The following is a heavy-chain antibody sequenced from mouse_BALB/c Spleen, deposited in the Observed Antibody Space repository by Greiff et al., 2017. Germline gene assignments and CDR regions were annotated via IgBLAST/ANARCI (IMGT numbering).Heavy chain of an antibody. CDR3: TRKRDGSSPFDY. CDR2: IYPSDSYT. J-gene: IGHJ2*01. CDR1: GYTFTSYW. D-gene: IGHD1-1*01. V-gene: IGHV1-69*02. Sequence: QVQLQQPGAELVRPGASVKLSCKASGYTFTSYWINWVKQRPGQGLEWIGNIYPSDSYTNYNQKFKDKATLTVDKSSSTAYMQLSSPTSEDSAVYYCTRKRDGSSPFDYWGQGTTLTVSS.